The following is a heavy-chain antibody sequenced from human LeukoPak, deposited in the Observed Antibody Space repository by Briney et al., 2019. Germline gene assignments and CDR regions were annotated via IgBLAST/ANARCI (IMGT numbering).Heavy chain of an antibody. J-gene: IGHJ4*02. D-gene: IGHD5-24*01. V-gene: IGHV1-18*01. CDR1: GYTFTDYG. CDR3: ARRDRDGYNFAY. Sequence: ASVKVSCKTSGYTFTDYGISWVRQAPGQGLEWMGWISVYNVNTNYAQKLQGRVTMTTDTSTSTAYMELRSLRSDDTAVYYCARRDRDGYNFAYWGQGTLVTVSS. CDR2: ISVYNVNT.